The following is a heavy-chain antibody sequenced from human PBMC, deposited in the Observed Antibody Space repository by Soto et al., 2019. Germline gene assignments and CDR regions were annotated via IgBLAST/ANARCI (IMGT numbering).Heavy chain of an antibody. V-gene: IGHV3-23*01. CDR2: ISGSGGST. D-gene: IGHD5-18*01. CDR3: AKVGRWIQLWLRSKLDYYYYMDV. CDR1: GFTFSSYA. J-gene: IGHJ6*03. Sequence: GGSLRLSCAASGFTFSSYAMSWVRQAPGKGLEWVSAISGSGGSTYYADSVKGRFTISRDNSKNTLYLQMNSLRAEDTAVYYCAKVGRWIQLWLRSKLDYYYYMDVWGKGTTVTVSS.